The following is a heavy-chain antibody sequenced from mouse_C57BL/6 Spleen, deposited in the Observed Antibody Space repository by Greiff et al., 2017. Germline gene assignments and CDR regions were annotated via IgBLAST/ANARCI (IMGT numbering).Heavy chain of an antibody. V-gene: IGHV1-67*01. D-gene: IGHD1-1*01. J-gene: IGHJ4*01. CDR1: GSTFTAYA. CDR2: ISTYYGDA. Sequence: QVQLQQSGPELVRPGVSVKISCKGSGSTFTAYAMHWVKQSHAKSLEWIGVISTYYGDASYNQKFKDKATMTVDKSSSTAYMELARLTSEDSAVYYCARWGITTVVATYYYAMDYWGQGTSVTVSS. CDR3: ARWGITTVVATYYYAMDY.